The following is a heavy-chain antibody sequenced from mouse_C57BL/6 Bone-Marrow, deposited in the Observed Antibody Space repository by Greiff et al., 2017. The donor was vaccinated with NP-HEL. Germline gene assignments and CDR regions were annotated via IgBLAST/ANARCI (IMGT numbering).Heavy chain of an antibody. Sequence: VQLQQPGAELVRPGASVKLSCTASGFNIKDDYMHWVKQRPEQGLEWIGWIDPENGDTEYASKFQGKATITADTSSNTAYLQLSSLTSEDTAVYYCTSSSGAMDYWGQGTSVTVSS. V-gene: IGHV14-4*01. J-gene: IGHJ4*01. CDR3: TSSSGAMDY. CDR1: GFNIKDDY. CDR2: IDPENGDT. D-gene: IGHD3-2*02.